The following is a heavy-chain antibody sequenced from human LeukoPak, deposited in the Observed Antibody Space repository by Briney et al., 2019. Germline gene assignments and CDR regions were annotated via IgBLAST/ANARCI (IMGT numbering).Heavy chain of an antibody. CDR1: GFSFSKFS. CDR3: ARVIGSYGDSAY. J-gene: IGHJ4*02. CDR2: ITSSSDST. D-gene: IGHD4-17*01. V-gene: IGHV3-48*04. Sequence: GGSLRLSCAASGFSFSKFSMNWVRQALGKGLEWISYITSSSDSTYYADSVKGRFTISRDNAKNSLYLQMDSLRAEDTAVYYCARVIGSYGDSAYWGQGTLVTVSS.